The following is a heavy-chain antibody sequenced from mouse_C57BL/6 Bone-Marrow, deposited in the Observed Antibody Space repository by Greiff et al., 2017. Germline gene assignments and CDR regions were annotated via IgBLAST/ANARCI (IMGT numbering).Heavy chain of an antibody. CDR1: GYTFTSYW. D-gene: IGHD2-5*01. J-gene: IGHJ3*01. V-gene: IGHV1-69*01. CDR3: ARSNHYSTAWFAY. CDR2: IDPSDSYT. Sequence: VQLQQPGAELVMPGASVKLSCKASGYTFTSYWMHWVKQRPGQGLEWIGEIDPSDSYTNYNQKFKGKSTLTVDKSSSTAYMQLSSLTSEDSAVYYCARSNHYSTAWFAYWGQGTLVTVSA.